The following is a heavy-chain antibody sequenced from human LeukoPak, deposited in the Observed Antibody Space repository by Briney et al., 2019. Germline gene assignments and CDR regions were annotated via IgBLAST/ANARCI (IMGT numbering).Heavy chain of an antibody. CDR3: ARDRGAVGGLLSYHFYYMDA. CDR2: ITTGSSTI. V-gene: IGHV3-48*01. Sequence: PGGSLRLSCAASGFTFSSHNMNWVRQAPGRGLEWISYITTGSSTIKYADSVKGRFTISRDNTKSSLYLQMNSLRAEDTAVYYCARDRGAVGGLLSYHFYYMDAWGKGTPVTVS. CDR1: GFTFSSHN. D-gene: IGHD3-16*01. J-gene: IGHJ6*03.